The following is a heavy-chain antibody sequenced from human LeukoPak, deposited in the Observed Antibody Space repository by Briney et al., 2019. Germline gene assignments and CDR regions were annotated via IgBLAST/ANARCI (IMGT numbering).Heavy chain of an antibody. Sequence: SETLSLTCTVSGGSISSGGYYWSWIRQPPGKGLEWIGYIYYSGSTYYNPSLKSRVTISVDTSKNQFSLKLSSVTAADTAVYYCARDGARNGMDVWGQGTTVTVSS. V-gene: IGHV4-31*03. D-gene: IGHD1-26*01. CDR2: IYYSGST. CDR3: ARDGARNGMDV. CDR1: GGSISSGGYY. J-gene: IGHJ6*02.